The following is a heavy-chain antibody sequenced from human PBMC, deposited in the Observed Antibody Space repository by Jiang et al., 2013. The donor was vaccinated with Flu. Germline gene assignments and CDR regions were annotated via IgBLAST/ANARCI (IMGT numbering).Heavy chain of an antibody. D-gene: IGHD1-26*01. J-gene: IGHJ5*02. CDR1: GFTFSSYD. Sequence: VQLVESGGGLVQPGGSLRLSCAASGFTFSSYDMHWVRQRTENGLEWVSGIGPNGGTDYSGSVKGRFTVSRDNAKNLLYLQMNSLRPGDTAVYYCVRAGGPGGSWSWFDPVGPGNPGHRLL. CDR3: VRAGGPGGSWSWFDP. V-gene: IGHV3-13*04. CDR2: IGPNGGT.